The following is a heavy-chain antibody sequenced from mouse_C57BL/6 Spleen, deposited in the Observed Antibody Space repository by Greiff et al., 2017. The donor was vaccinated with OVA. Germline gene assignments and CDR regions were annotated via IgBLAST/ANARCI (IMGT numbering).Heavy chain of an antibody. V-gene: IGHV1-80*01. Sequence: VQLQQSGAELVKPGASVKISCKASGYAFSSYWMNWVKQRPGKGLEWIGQIYPGDGDTNYNGKFKGKATLTADKSSSTAYMQLSSLTSEDSAVYFCARRDYYGSSYDWYFDVWGTAPTVTASS. CDR2: IYPGDGDT. CDR1: GYAFSSYW. D-gene: IGHD1-1*01. CDR3: ARRDYYGSSYDWYFDV. J-gene: IGHJ1*03.